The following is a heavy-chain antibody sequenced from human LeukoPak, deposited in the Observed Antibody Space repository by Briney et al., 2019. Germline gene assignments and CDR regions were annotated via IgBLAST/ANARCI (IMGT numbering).Heavy chain of an antibody. CDR2: INPNSGGT. CDR3: AGTVTTWDYYYGMDV. Sequence: GASVKVSCKASGYTFTGYYMHWVRQAPGQGLEWMGWINPNSGGTNYAQKFQGRVTMTRDTPISTAYMELSRLRSDDTAVYYCAGTVTTWDYYYGMDVWGQGTTVTVSS. J-gene: IGHJ6*02. D-gene: IGHD4-17*01. V-gene: IGHV1-2*02. CDR1: GYTFTGYY.